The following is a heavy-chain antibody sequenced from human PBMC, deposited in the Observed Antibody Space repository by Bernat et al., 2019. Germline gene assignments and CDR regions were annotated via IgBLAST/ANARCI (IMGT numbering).Heavy chain of an antibody. V-gene: IGHV3-23*01. CDR3: AKDQYGDTIVVAPGEH. CDR1: GFTFSSYA. J-gene: IGHJ1*01. D-gene: IGHD3-22*01. CDR2: ISGTGGRT. Sequence: EVQLLESGGGFVQPGGSLRLSCAASGFTFSSYAMSWVRQAPGKGLEWVSAISGTGGRTYYTASVKSRFTISRDNSKNTLFLQMNSLRAEDTAIYYCAKDQYGDTIVVAPGEHWGQGTLVTVSS.